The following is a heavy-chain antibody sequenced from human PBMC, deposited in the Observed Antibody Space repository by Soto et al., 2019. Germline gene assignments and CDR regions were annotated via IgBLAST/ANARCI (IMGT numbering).Heavy chain of an antibody. V-gene: IGHV1-8*01. Sequence: QVQLVQSGPEVKKPGASVKVSCKASGYTFTSYDINWVRQATGQGLEWMGWMNPYSGNTGYAQNFQGRVTMTRDTSTTTAYMELITLRSDDTAIYYCARRVAAATNWGQGTLVTVSS. D-gene: IGHD6-13*01. CDR3: ARRVAAATN. J-gene: IGHJ4*02. CDR2: MNPYSGNT. CDR1: GYTFTSYD.